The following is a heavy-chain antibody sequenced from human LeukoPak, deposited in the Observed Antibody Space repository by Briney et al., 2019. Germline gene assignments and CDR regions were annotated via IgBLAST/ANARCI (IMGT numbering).Heavy chain of an antibody. CDR3: ARGGYGHNMDV. J-gene: IGHJ6*03. CDR1: GFTFSNYY. CDR2: IKNAGDDP. Sequence: GGSLRLSCVGAGFTFSNYYMYWVRQAPGKGPVWVSRIKNAGDDPIYADSVKGRFTISRDNAKNTVYLQMNSLRAEDTAVYYCARGGYGHNMDVWGEGTTVTVSS. V-gene: IGHV3-74*01. D-gene: IGHD3-10*01.